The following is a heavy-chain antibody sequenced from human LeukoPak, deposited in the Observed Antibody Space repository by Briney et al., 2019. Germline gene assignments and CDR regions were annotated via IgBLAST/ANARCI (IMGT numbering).Heavy chain of an antibody. J-gene: IGHJ3*02. CDR3: ARLLGSSISDAFHI. D-gene: IGHD6-13*01. CDR2: IYPSDSDT. Sequence: GESPKISCKGSGYTFTSYWIAWVRQMPGKGLEWMGIIYPSDSDTRYSPSFQGQVTISVDKSISTAYLQWSSLKASDTAMYFCARLLGSSISDAFHIWGQGTMVTVSS. CDR1: GYTFTSYW. V-gene: IGHV5-51*01.